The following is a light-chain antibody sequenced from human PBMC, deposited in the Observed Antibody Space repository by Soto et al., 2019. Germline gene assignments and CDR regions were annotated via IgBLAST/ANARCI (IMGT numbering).Light chain of an antibody. CDR1: SSDVGGYNY. CDR3: SSYTSSSTLENV. J-gene: IGLJ1*01. Sequence: QSVLTQPASVSGSPGQSITISCTGTSSDVGGYNYVSWYQQHPGKAPNLMIYEVSNRPSGVSNRFSGSKSGNTASLTISGLQAEDEADYYCSSYTSSSTLENVFGTGTKVTVL. CDR2: EVS. V-gene: IGLV2-14*01.